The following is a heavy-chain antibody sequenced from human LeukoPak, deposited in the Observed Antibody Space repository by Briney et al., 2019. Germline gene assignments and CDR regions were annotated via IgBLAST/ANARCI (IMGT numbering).Heavy chain of an antibody. V-gene: IGHV1-24*01. D-gene: IGHD3-22*01. CDR3: ATDLGMILVPDAFDM. Sequence: EASVKVSCKVSGYTLTELSMNWVRQAPGKGLEWMGGFDPEEGETIYAQKFQGRVTMTEDTSTDTAYMQLSSLRSEDTAVYYYATDLGMILVPDAFDMWGQGTMVTVSS. CDR1: GYTLTELS. J-gene: IGHJ3*02. CDR2: FDPEEGET.